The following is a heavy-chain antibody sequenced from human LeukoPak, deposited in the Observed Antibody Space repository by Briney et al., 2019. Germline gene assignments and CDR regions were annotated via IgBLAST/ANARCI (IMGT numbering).Heavy chain of an antibody. Sequence: PSQTLSLTCTVSGGSISSGSYYWSWIRQPPGKGLEWIGRIYTSGSTNYNPSLKSRVTISVDTSKNQFSLKLSSVTAADTAVYYCARDKPPDRYSSSWYWFDPWGQGTLVTVSS. CDR2: IYTSGST. J-gene: IGHJ5*02. V-gene: IGHV4-61*02. CDR1: GGSISSGSYY. D-gene: IGHD6-13*01. CDR3: ARDKPPDRYSSSWYWFDP.